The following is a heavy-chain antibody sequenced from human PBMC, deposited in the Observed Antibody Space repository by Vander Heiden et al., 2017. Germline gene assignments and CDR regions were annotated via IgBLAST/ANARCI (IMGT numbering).Heavy chain of an antibody. CDR2: IDYSGST. CDR3: ARHGSGSYYPPYYYYYGMDV. D-gene: IGHD3-10*01. Sequence: QVQLQESGPGLVKPSETLSLTCTVPGGSISSYYWSWIRQPPGKGLEWIGYIDYSGSTNYNPSLKSRVTISVDTSKNQFSLKLSSVTAADTAVYYCARHGSGSYYPPYYYYYGMDVWGQGTTVTVSS. J-gene: IGHJ6*02. CDR1: GGSISSYY. V-gene: IGHV4-59*08.